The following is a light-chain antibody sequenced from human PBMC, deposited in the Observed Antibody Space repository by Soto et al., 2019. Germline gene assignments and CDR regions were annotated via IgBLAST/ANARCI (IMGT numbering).Light chain of an antibody. J-gene: IGLJ2*01. Sequence: QPASVSGSPGQSITISCAGTSNDIGAYNYVSWYQQHPGQAPKLLIYDVTNRPSGVSDRFSGSKSGRTASLTISGLQPEDEADYYCSSYTSIIAVVFGGGTKVTVL. CDR3: SSYTSIIAVV. CDR2: DVT. V-gene: IGLV2-14*03. CDR1: SNDIGAYNY.